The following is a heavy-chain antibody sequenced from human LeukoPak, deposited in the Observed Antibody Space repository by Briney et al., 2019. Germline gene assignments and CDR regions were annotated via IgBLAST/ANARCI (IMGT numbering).Heavy chain of an antibody. V-gene: IGHV3-48*02. J-gene: IGHJ4*02. CDR3: ARGKDYGDSPFDY. CDR2: ISSSISTI. Sequence: GGSLRLSCAASGFTLSSYSMNWVRQAPGKGLEWVSYISSSISTIYYADSVKGRFTISRDNAKNSLYLQMNSLRDEDTAVYYCARGKDYGDSPFDYWGQGTLVTVSS. CDR1: GFTLSSYS. D-gene: IGHD4-17*01.